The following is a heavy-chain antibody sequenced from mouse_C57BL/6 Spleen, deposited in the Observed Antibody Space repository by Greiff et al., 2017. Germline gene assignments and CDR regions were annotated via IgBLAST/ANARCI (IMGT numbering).Heavy chain of an antibody. CDR2: ISYDGSN. V-gene: IGHV3-6*01. CDR3: ASPAYYSNYAWFAY. Sequence: DVQLVESGPGLVKPSQSLSLTCSVTGYSITSGYYWNWIRQFPGNKLEWMGYISYDGSNNYNPSLKNRISITRDTSKNQFFLKLNSVTTEDTATYYCASPAYYSNYAWFAYWGQGTLVTVSA. CDR1: GYSITSGYY. D-gene: IGHD2-5*01. J-gene: IGHJ3*01.